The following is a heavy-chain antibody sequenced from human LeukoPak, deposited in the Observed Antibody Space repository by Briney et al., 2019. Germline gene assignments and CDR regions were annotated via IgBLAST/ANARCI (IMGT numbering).Heavy chain of an antibody. D-gene: IGHD3-10*01. J-gene: IGHJ4*02. Sequence: PGGSLRLSCAASGFTFSSYWMSWVRHAPGKGLEWVANIKQDGSEKYYVDSVKGRFAISRDNARNSLYRQMNSLRAEDTAVYYCARVGYYGSALDYWGQGTLVTVSS. CDR2: IKQDGSEK. CDR3: ARVGYYGSALDY. CDR1: GFTFSSYW. V-gene: IGHV3-7*01.